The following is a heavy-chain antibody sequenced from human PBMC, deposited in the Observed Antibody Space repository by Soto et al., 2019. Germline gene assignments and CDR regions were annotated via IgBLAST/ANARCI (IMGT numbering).Heavy chain of an antibody. CDR1: GGSISSYY. Sequence: PSETLSLTCTVSGGSISSYYWSWIRQPPGKGLEWIGYIYYSGSTNYNPSLKSRVTISVDKSKNQFSLKLSSVTAADTAVYYCATHKPHSSGYYYYFDYWGQGTLVTVSS. V-gene: IGHV4-59*08. CDR2: IYYSGST. CDR3: ATHKPHSSGYYYYFDY. J-gene: IGHJ4*02. D-gene: IGHD3-22*01.